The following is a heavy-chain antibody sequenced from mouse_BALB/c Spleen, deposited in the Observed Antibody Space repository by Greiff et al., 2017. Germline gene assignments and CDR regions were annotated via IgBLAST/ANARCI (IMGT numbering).Heavy chain of an antibody. CDR3: ARGGDGYFDY. CDR1: GYTFTSYW. J-gene: IGHJ2*01. CDR2: IDPSDSET. V-gene: IGHV1-69*02. Sequence: QVQLKQPGAELVKPGAPVKLSCKASGYTFTSYWMNWVKQRPGRGLEWIGRIDPSDSETHYNQKFKDKATLTVDKSSSTAYIQLSSLTSEDSAVYYCARGGDGYFDYWGQGTTLTVSS.